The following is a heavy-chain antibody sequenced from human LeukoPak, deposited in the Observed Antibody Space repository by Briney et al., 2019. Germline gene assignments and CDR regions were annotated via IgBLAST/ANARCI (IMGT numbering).Heavy chain of an antibody. J-gene: IGHJ4*02. D-gene: IGHD1-26*01. CDR2: IYPGDSDT. CDR3: ARHQIVGATRSPFDY. CDR1: GYSFTTYW. V-gene: IGHV5-51*01. Sequence: GESLKISCKGSGYSFTTYWIGWVRQMPGKGLEWMGIIYPGDSDTRYSPSFQGQVTISADKSISTAYLQWSSLKASDTAVYYCARHQIVGATRSPFDYWCQGTLVTVSS.